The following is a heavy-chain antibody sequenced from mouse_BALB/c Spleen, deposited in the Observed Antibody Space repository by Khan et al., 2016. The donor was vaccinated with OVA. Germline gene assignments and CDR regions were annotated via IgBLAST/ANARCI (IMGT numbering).Heavy chain of an antibody. D-gene: IGHD1-1*02. CDR2: IRSKSNNYAS. J-gene: IGHJ2*01. Sequence: EVQLVETGGGLVQPKGSLKLSCAASGFTFNTYAMNWVRQAPGKGLEWVACIRSKSNNYASYYADSVKDRFTISRDDSQSMLYLQMNNLKTEDTAMYYCERHGYFDYWGQGTTLTVSS. V-gene: IGHV10-1*02. CDR1: GFTFNTYA. CDR3: ERHGYFDY.